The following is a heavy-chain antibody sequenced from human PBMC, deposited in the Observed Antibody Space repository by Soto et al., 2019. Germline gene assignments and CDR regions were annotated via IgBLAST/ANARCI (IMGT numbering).Heavy chain of an antibody. V-gene: IGHV4-59*08. CDR2: IYYSGST. D-gene: IGHD3-3*01. Sequence: SCSPALTRAVCSECVKISVLGWIRQHPGKGLEWIGYIYYSGSTNYNPSLKSRVTISVDTSKNQFSLKLSSVTAADTAVYYCARQSYDFWSGYYTDYYYMDVWGKGTTVTVSS. J-gene: IGHJ6*03. CDR3: ARQSYDFWSGYYTDYYYMDV. CDR1: SECVKISV.